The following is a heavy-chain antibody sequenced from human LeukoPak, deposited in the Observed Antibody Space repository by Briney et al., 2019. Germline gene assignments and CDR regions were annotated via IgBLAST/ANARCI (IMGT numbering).Heavy chain of an antibody. Sequence: SETLSLTCTVSGGSISSYYWGWIRQPPGRGLEWIGSIYYSGSTYYNPSLKSRVTISVDTSKNQFSLKLSSVTAADTAVYYCARDLGDSSSWYPNWFDPWGQGTLVTVSS. CDR1: GGSISSYY. V-gene: IGHV4-39*02. D-gene: IGHD6-13*01. J-gene: IGHJ5*02. CDR2: IYYSGST. CDR3: ARDLGDSSSWYPNWFDP.